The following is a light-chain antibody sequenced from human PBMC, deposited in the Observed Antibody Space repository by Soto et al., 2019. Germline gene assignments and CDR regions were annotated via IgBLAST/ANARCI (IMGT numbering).Light chain of an antibody. Sequence: SSELTQPPSVSVSPGQTASITCSGDKLGDKYACWYQQKPGQSPVLVIYQDSKRPSGIPERFSGSNSGNTATLTISGTQAMDEADYYCQAWDSSTASWVFGTGTKLTVL. J-gene: IGLJ1*01. CDR2: QDS. V-gene: IGLV3-1*01. CDR1: KLGDKY. CDR3: QAWDSSTASWV.